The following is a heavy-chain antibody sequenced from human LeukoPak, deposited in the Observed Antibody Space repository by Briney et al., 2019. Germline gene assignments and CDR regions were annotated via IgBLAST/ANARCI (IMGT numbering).Heavy chain of an antibody. CDR1: GFTFSSYV. CDR3: AKDRGRYYDSSGYYWGYYFDS. J-gene: IGHJ4*02. CDR2: ISGSGGST. D-gene: IGHD3-22*01. V-gene: IGHV3-23*01. Sequence: GGSLRLSCAASGFTFSSYVVNWVRQAPGKGLEWVSAISGSGGSTYYADSVKGRFAISRDNSKNTLYLQMSSLRAEDTAVYYCAKDRGRYYDSSGYYWGYYFDSWGQGILVTVST.